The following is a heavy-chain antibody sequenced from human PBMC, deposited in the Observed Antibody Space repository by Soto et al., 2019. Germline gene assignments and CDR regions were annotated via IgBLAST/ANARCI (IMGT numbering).Heavy chain of an antibody. CDR2: IKSKGDGGTT. V-gene: IGHV3-15*07. Sequence: EVQLVESGGGLVQPGGSLRLSCAASGFTFSNAWMNWVRQAPGKGLEWVGRIKSKGDGGTTDYAAPVNGRFTIARDDSKNTLYLQMSSLNTEDTAVYYCSKVGPTVWEGMDVWGQGTTVTVSS. CDR1: GFTFSNAW. D-gene: IGHD4-17*01. J-gene: IGHJ6*02. CDR3: SKVGPTVWEGMDV.